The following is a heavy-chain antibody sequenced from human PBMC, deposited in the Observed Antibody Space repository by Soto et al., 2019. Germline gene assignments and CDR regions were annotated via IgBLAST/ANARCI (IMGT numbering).Heavy chain of an antibody. CDR3: ARGDILIGSRNWFEP. D-gene: IGHD3-9*01. Sequence: QVQLQQWGAGLLKPSETLSLTCAVYGGSFINHYWSWIRQPPGKGLEWIGEINHIGITNYNPSLNSRVTVSVDPFKKQFSLRLSSVAAADSAVYYCARGDILIGSRNWFEPWGQGTLVTVSS. CDR2: INHIGIT. CDR1: GGSFINHY. V-gene: IGHV4-34*01. J-gene: IGHJ5*02.